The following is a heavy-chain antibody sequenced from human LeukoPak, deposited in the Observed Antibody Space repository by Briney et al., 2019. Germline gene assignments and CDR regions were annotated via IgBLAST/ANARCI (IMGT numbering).Heavy chain of an antibody. CDR3: ARETPGAGHFDY. D-gene: IGHD7-27*01. CDR1: GGSFSGYY. V-gene: IGHV4-59*01. CDR2: IYYSGGT. J-gene: IGHJ4*02. Sequence: SETLSLTCAVYGGSFSGYYWSWLRQPPGKGLEWIGYIYYSGGTHYNPSLKSRVTMLDTSKNQFSLKLTAVTAADTAVYYCARETPGAGHFDYWGQGSLVTVSS.